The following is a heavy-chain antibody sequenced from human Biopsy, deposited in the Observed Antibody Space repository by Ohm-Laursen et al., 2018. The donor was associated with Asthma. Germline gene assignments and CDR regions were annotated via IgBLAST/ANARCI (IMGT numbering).Heavy chain of an antibody. J-gene: IGHJ4*02. CDR2: IHHSGTS. Sequence: SQTLSLTWPVSGDSIISGGCCWNWIRQHPGKGLEWIGYIHHSGTSYFNPSLKSRVSFSRDTSKNQFSLRLSSVTAADTAMYYCARIPRRSGSYFADYWGQGTLVIVSS. CDR3: ARIPRRSGSYFADY. V-gene: IGHV4-31*02. D-gene: IGHD3-22*01. CDR1: GDSIISGGCC.